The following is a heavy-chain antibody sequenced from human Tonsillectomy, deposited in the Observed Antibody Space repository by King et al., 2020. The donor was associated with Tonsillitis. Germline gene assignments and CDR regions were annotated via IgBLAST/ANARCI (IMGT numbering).Heavy chain of an antibody. D-gene: IGHD3-22*01. CDR2: INHSGST. V-gene: IGHV4-34*01. CDR3: ARGSTYYYDGRGAFDI. J-gene: IGHJ3*02. Sequence: VQLQQWGAGLLKPSETLSLTCAVYGGSFSGYYWSWIRQPPGKGLEWIGEINHSGSTNYNPSLKSLVTISVDTSKNQFSLKLSSVTAADTAVYYCARGSTYYYDGRGAFDIWGQGTMVTVSS. CDR1: GGSFSGYY.